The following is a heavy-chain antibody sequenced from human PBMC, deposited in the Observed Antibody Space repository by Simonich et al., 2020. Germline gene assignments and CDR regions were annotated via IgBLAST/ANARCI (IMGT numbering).Heavy chain of an antibody. CDR3: ARHDRWLQFYFDY. Sequence: QVQLQESGPGLVKPSETLSLTCTVSGGSISSYYWSWIRQPPGKGLEWIGYIYYSGSHNYNPSRKSRVTISVDTSKNQFSLKLSSVTAADTAVYYCARHDRWLQFYFDYWGQGTLVTVSS. D-gene: IGHD5-12*01. CDR1: GGSISSYY. J-gene: IGHJ4*02. CDR2: IYYSGSH. V-gene: IGHV4-59*08.